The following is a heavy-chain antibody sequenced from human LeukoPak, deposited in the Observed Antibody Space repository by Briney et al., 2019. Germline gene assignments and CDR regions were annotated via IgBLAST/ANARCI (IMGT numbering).Heavy chain of an antibody. D-gene: IGHD2-15*01. J-gene: IGHJ3*02. Sequence: SETLSLTCTVSHGSFSSHYWTWIRQPPGKGLEWIGNIYYTGNTDYNRSLKSRVTISIDTSKNQFSLKLSSVTAADTALYYCTRERVIATTYDAFDIWGQGTMVTVSS. CDR1: HGSFSSHY. V-gene: IGHV4-59*11. CDR3: TRERVIATTYDAFDI. CDR2: IYYTGNT.